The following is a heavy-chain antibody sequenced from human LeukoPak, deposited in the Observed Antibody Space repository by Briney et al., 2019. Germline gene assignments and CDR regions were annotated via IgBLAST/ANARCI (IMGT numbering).Heavy chain of an antibody. CDR2: ISGGGGST. CDR1: GFTFSSYA. D-gene: IGHD2-21*01. CDR3: ANCGGGFY. V-gene: IGHV3-23*01. Sequence: GGSLRLSCAASGFTFSSYAMSWVRQAPGKGLEWVSAISGGGGSTYYADSVKGRFTISRDNSKNPLYLQMNSLRVEDTAVYYCANCGGGFYWGRGTLVTVSS. J-gene: IGHJ4*02.